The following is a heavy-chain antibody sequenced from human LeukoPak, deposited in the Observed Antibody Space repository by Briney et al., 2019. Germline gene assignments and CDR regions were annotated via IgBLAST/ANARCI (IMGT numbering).Heavy chain of an antibody. J-gene: IGHJ4*02. CDR1: GGSISSNNYY. V-gene: IGHV4-39*01. Sequence: SETLSLTCTVSGGSISSNNYYWGWIRQPPGKGLEWIGSIYYSGSTYYNPSLKSRVTISVDTSKNQFSLRLSSVTAADTAVYFCARRMAVGGKVDYWGQGTLVTVSS. CDR2: IYYSGST. D-gene: IGHD6-19*01. CDR3: ARRMAVGGKVDY.